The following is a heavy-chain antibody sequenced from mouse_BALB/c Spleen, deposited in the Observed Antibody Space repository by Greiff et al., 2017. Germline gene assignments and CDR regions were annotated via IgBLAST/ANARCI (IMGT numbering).Heavy chain of an antibody. V-gene: IGHV5-17*02. Sequence: EVQLVESGGGLVQPGGSRKLSCAASGFTFSSFGMHWVRQAPEKGLEWVAYISSGSSTIYYADTLKGRFTISRDNPKNTLFLQMTSLRSEDTAMYYCARSTTAGRYAMGFWGQRTSGTVSS. CDR2: ISSGSSTI. CDR3: ARSTTAGRYAMGF. CDR1: GFTFSSFG. J-gene: IGHJ4*01.